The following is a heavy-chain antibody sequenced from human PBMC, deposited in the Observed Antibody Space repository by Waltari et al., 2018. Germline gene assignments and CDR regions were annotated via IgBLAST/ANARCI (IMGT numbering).Heavy chain of an antibody. CDR2: IGPDGSEK. Sequence: EAQLVQSGGGLVQPGGSLTLSGAASGFTIGRFGMTGIRQAPGPGLQWVAYIGPDGSEKYYVDSVKGRCTISRDNAENSLLLQMSSLRVEDTALYYCVGWNDPINSWGQGTLVAVSS. J-gene: IGHJ4*02. V-gene: IGHV3-7*01. D-gene: IGHD1-1*01. CDR1: GFTIGRFG. CDR3: VGWNDPINS.